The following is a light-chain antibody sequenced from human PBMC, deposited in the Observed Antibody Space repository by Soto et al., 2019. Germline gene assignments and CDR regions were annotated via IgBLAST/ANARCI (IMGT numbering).Light chain of an antibody. V-gene: IGKV3-11*01. J-gene: IGKJ5*01. CDR3: QPRCNWPHAIT. CDR1: QSISGY. CDR2: DAS. Sequence: EFVLTQSSSTLSSSQGERATLYCRASQSISGYLAWYQQKPGQAPRLLIYDASNRATGIPARFSGSGSETDFTLTISSLEPEDFAVYYCQPRCNWPHAITFGQGNDWRL.